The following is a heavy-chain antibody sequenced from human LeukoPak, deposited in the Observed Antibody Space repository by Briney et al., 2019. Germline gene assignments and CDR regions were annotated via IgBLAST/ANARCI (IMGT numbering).Heavy chain of an antibody. CDR2: INPNSGGT. Sequence: ASVKVSCKASGYTFTGYYMHWVRQAPGQGLEWMGWINPNSGGTNYAQKFQGRVTMTRDTSISTAYMELSRLRSDDTAVYYCASAGTVREADGSYYYYYYGMDVWGQGTTVTVSS. V-gene: IGHV1-2*02. J-gene: IGHJ6*02. CDR1: GYTFTGYY. CDR3: ASAGTVREADGSYYYYYYGMDV. D-gene: IGHD3-10*01.